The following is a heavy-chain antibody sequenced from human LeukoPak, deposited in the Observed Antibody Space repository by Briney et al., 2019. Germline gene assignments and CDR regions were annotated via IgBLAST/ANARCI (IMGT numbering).Heavy chain of an antibody. V-gene: IGHV4-39*01. CDR1: GGSISSGRFY. CDR2: FYYSRGP. Sequence: SETLSLTCTVSGGSISSGRFYWGWIRQPPGKGLEWIGSFYYSRGPYNNPSLRSRVTISVDTSKNQMSRKLTSVTAAATAIYNCARPVGAAGILEAYDIWGQGTMVTVSS. CDR3: ARPVGAAGILEAYDI. D-gene: IGHD6-13*01. J-gene: IGHJ3*02.